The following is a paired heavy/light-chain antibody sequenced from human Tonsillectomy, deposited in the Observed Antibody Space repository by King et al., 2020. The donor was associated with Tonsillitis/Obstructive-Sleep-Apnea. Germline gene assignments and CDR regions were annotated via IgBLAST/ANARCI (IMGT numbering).Heavy chain of an antibody. Sequence: QVQLQESGPGLVKPSQTLSLTCTVSGGSISSVGYYWNWIRQHPVKGLEWIGYIYYSGSTYYNPSLKSRVTMSVDTSKNQFSLKLNSVTAADTAVYYCARDGDNWGWNYWGQGTLVTVSS. V-gene: IGHV4-31*03. CDR2: IYYSGST. CDR3: ARDGDNWGWNY. D-gene: IGHD7-27*01. J-gene: IGHJ4*02. CDR1: GGSISSVGYY.
Light chain of an antibody. CDR2: DVS. CDR3: SSYTDSSRV. V-gene: IGLV2-14*01. Sequence: QSVLTQPASVSGSPGQSITISCTGTSSDIGAYNYVSWYQQHPGKAPKLIIYDVSNRPSGVSNRFSGSKSGNTASLTISGLQAEDEADYYCSSYTDSSRVFGGGTKLTVL. J-gene: IGLJ3*02. CDR1: SSDIGAYNY.